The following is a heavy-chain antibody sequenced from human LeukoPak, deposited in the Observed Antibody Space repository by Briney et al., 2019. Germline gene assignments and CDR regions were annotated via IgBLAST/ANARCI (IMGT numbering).Heavy chain of an antibody. Sequence: PGRSLRLSCAASGFTFSSYGMHWVRQAPGKGLEWVAVISYDGSNKYYADSVKGRFTIPRDNSKNTLYLQMNSLRAEDTAVYYCAREDCSGGSCYRQDGMDVWGQGTTVTVSS. CDR2: ISYDGSNK. D-gene: IGHD2-15*01. CDR1: GFTFSSYG. CDR3: AREDCSGGSCYRQDGMDV. J-gene: IGHJ6*02. V-gene: IGHV3-30*03.